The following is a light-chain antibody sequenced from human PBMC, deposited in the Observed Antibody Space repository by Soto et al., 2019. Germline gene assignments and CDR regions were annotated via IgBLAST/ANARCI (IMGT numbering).Light chain of an antibody. CDR1: QTVGKY. CDR3: QQRSAWPFT. J-gene: IGKJ4*01. CDR2: HAS. V-gene: IGKV3-11*01. Sequence: MVLTQSPATLPLSPGERASLSCRASQTVGKYLAWYQVRPGQAPRLLIFHASTRATGVPPRFSGSRSGSDFTLTISSLDLEDFALYYCQQRSAWPFTFGGGT.